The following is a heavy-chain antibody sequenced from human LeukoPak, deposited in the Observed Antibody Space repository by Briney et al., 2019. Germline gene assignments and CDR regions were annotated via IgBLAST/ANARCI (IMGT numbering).Heavy chain of an antibody. Sequence: GGSLRLSCATSGFTFSGSAIHWVRQASGKGLEWVGRIRSKANNYATTDVASVRGRFTISRDDSKNTAYLQMNSLKIEDTAVYYCTRSSFDSSVSGVVYWGQGTLVTVSS. V-gene: IGHV3-73*01. CDR1: GFTFSGSA. J-gene: IGHJ4*02. D-gene: IGHD3-22*01. CDR3: TRSSFDSSVSGVVY. CDR2: IRSKANNYAT.